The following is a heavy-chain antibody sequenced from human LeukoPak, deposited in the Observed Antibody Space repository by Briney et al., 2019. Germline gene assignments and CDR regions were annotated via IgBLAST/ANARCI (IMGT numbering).Heavy chain of an antibody. D-gene: IGHD5-18*01. Sequence: SETLSLTCTVSGGSISSSSYYWGWIRQPPGKGLEWIGSIYYSGSTYYNPSLKSRVTISVDTSKNQFSLKLSSATAADTAVYYCARLPYSYGSFFDYWGQGTLVTVSS. V-gene: IGHV4-39*01. CDR2: IYYSGST. J-gene: IGHJ4*02. CDR3: ARLPYSYGSFFDY. CDR1: GGSISSSSYY.